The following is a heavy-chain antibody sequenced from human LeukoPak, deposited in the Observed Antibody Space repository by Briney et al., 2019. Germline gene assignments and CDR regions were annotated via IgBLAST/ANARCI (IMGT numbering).Heavy chain of an antibody. V-gene: IGHV4-31*03. CDR3: AREYYDSSGSPNWFDP. Sequence: ASETLSLTCTVSGGSINSGGYYWSWIRQHPGKGLEWIGYIYYSGSTYYNPSLKSRVTISVDTSKNQFSLKLSSVTAADTAVYYCAREYYDSSGSPNWFDPWGQGTLVTVSS. J-gene: IGHJ5*02. D-gene: IGHD3-22*01. CDR2: IYYSGST. CDR1: GGSINSGGYY.